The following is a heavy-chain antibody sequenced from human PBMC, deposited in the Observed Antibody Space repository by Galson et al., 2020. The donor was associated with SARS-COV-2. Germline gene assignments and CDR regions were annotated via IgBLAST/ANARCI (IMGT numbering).Heavy chain of an antibody. CDR1: GFTFSSYW. J-gene: IGHJ4*02. Sequence: SLRLSCAASGFTFSSYWMHCVRPAPGKGLVWVSRIYSEGSSTSYADSVKGRFTISGDNAKNTLYLQMNSLRAEDTAVYYCARGDMGNDYFDYWGQGTLVTVSS. V-gene: IGHV3-74*01. CDR2: IYSEGSST. CDR3: ARGDMGNDYFDY. D-gene: IGHD7-27*01.